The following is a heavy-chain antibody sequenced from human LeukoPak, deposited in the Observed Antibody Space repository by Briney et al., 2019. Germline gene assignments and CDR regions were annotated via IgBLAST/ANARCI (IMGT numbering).Heavy chain of an antibody. CDR2: INPDTGGT. Sequence: ASVKVSCKASGYSFTGYYIHWVRQAPGQGLEWMGWINPDTGGTNYAQKFQGRVTMTRDTSISTAYMELSRLRSDDTAVYYCARVQGYDFWSGYENYYYYYMDVWGKGTTVTVSS. D-gene: IGHD3-3*01. CDR1: GYSFTGYY. V-gene: IGHV1-2*02. CDR3: ARVQGYDFWSGYENYYYYYMDV. J-gene: IGHJ6*03.